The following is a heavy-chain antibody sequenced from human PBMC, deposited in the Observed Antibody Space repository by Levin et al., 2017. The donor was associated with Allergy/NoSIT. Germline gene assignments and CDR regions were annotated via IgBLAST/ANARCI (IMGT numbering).Heavy chain of an antibody. D-gene: IGHD2-2*02. CDR3: AREYCSSTSCYRGFGYFDY. CDR2: ISYDGSNK. J-gene: IGHJ4*02. V-gene: IGHV3-30-3*01. CDR1: GFTFSSYA. Sequence: GGSLRLSCAASGFTFSSYAMHWVRQAPGKGLEWVAVISYDGSNKYYADSVKGRFTISRDNSKNTLYLQMNSLRAEDTAVYYCAREYCSSTSCYRGFGYFDYWGQGTLVTVSS.